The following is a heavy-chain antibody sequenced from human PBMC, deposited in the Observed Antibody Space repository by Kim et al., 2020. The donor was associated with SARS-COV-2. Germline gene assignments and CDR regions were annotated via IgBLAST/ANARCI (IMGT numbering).Heavy chain of an antibody. CDR1: GFTFSSYG. J-gene: IGHJ6*02. V-gene: IGHV3-33*05. CDR3: AREGSGWYDYYYGMDV. Sequence: GGSLRLSCAASGFTFSSYGMHWVRQAPGKGLEWVAVISYDGSNKYYADSVKGGFTISRDNSKNTLYLQMNSLRAEDTAVYYCAREGSGWYDYYYGMDVWG. D-gene: IGHD6-19*01. CDR2: ISYDGSNK.